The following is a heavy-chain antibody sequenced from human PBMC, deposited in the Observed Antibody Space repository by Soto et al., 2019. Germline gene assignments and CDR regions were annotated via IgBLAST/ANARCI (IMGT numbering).Heavy chain of an antibody. CDR3: ARSGPGGYIDY. D-gene: IGHD3-22*01. V-gene: IGHV6-1*01. CDR2: TYYRSKWHS. Sequence: QTLSLTCAISGDSVSSNNAACNWIRHSPSRGLEWLGRTYYRSKWHSGYAVSVRSRISISPDTSKNRFSLQLNSVTPDDTAVYYCARSGPGGYIDYWGRGTLVTVYS. CDR1: GDSVSSNNAA. J-gene: IGHJ4*02.